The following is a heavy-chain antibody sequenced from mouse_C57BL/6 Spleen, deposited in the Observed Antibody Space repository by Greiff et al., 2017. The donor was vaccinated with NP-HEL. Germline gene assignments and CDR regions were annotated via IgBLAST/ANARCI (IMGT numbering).Heavy chain of an antibody. CDR2: ISSGGSYT. J-gene: IGHJ2*01. CDR1: GFTFSSYG. CDR3: ARHLTGSFDY. Sequence: EVKVVESGGDLVKPGGSLKLSCAASGFTFSSYGMSWVRQTPDKRLEWVATISSGGSYTYYPDSVKGRFTISRDNAKNTLYLQMSSLKSEDTAMYYCARHLTGSFDYWGQGTTLTVSS. V-gene: IGHV5-6*01. D-gene: IGHD4-1*01.